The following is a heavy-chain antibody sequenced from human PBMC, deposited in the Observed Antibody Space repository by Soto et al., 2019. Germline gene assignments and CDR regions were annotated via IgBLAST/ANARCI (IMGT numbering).Heavy chain of an antibody. CDR3: ARDHFLVHSTSSFDY. Sequence: ASVNVSCKASGYTFTSFGISWVRQAPGQGLEWMGWISGYNGNTNYAQNLQGRVTMTTDTPTSTAYMELRSLRSDDTAVYYCARDHFLVHSTSSFDYWGQGSLVTVSS. CDR2: ISGYNGNT. J-gene: IGHJ4*02. CDR1: GYTFTSFG. D-gene: IGHD6-6*01. V-gene: IGHV1-18*01.